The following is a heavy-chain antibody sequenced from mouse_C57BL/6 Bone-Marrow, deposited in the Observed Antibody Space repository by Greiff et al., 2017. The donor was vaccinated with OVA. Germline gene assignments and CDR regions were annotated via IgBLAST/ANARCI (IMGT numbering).Heavy chain of an antibody. J-gene: IGHJ4*01. V-gene: IGHV1-26*01. CDR3: ARKLFYAMDY. CDR1: GYTFTDYY. Sequence: EVKLQQSGPELVKPGASVKISCKASGYTFTDYYMNWVKQSHGKSLEWIGDINPNNGGTSYNQKFKGKATLTVDKSSSTAYMELRSRTSEDSAVYYCARKLFYAMDYWGQGTSVTVSS. CDR2: INPNNGGT.